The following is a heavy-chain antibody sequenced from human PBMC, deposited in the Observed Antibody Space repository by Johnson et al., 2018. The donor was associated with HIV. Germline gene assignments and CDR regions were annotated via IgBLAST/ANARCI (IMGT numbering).Heavy chain of an antibody. CDR1: GFTFSSYG. J-gene: IGHJ3*02. D-gene: IGHD4-11*01. CDR2: IHWNGGTT. Sequence: QVQLVESGGGVVQPGRSLRLSCAASGFTFSSYGMHWVRQAPGKGLEWVSGIHWNGGTTYYADSVKGRFTISRDSSKNTLYLQMNSLRAEDTAVYYCGRDINYSNYVTDAFDIWGQGTVVTVSS. CDR3: GRDINYSNYVTDAFDI. V-gene: IGHV3-NL1*01.